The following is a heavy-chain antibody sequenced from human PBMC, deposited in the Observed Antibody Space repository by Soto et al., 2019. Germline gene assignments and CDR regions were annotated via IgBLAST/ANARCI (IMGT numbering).Heavy chain of an antibody. V-gene: IGHV4-39*01. CDR1: GGSISSSSYY. Sequence: SETLSLTCTVSGGSISSSSYYWGWIRQPPGKGLEWIGSIYYSGSTYYNPSLKSRVTISVDTSKNQFSLKLSSVTAADTAVYYCARQASRGSGWSNYYYYYGMDVWGQGTTVTVSS. D-gene: IGHD6-19*01. CDR2: IYYSGST. CDR3: ARQASRGSGWSNYYYYYGMDV. J-gene: IGHJ6*02.